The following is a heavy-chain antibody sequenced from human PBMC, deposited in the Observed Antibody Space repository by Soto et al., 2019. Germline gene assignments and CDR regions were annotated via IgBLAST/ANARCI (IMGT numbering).Heavy chain of an antibody. CDR1: GFTFSSYV. D-gene: IGHD1-7*01. Sequence: GGSLRLSCAASGFTFSSYVMHWVRQAPGKGLEWVAVISYDGSNKYYADSVKGRFTISRDNSKNTLYLQMNSLRAEDTAVYYCAKSGSITGTSSRRINFDYWGQGTLVTVSS. J-gene: IGHJ4*02. CDR2: ISYDGSNK. V-gene: IGHV3-30*18. CDR3: AKSGSITGTSSRRINFDY.